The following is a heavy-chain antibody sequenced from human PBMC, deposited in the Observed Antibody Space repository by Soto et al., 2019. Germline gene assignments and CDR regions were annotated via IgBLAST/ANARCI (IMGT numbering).Heavy chain of an antibody. Sequence: QVQLVQSGAEVKRPGSSVKVSCKASGDTFSFYSINWVRQAPGLGLEWMGRVNPILSMSNYAQRFQGRVTMTADKSTSTAYMEVSGLRSEDTAMYYCATSYGSGYRAFDYWAREPWSPSP. CDR2: VNPILSMS. CDR1: GDTFSFYS. CDR3: ATSYGSGYRAFDY. D-gene: IGHD3-10*01. V-gene: IGHV1-69*04. J-gene: IGHJ4*02.